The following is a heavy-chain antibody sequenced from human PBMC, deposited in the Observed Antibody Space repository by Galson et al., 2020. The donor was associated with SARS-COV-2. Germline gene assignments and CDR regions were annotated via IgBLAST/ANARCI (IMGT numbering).Heavy chain of an antibody. CDR3: AKDVSYYGMDV. V-gene: IGHV3-9*01. CDR1: GFPFDDYA. J-gene: IGHJ6*02. Sequence: GGSLRLSCAASGFPFDDYAMHWVRQAPGKGLEWVSGISWHSGSIGYADSVKGRFTISRDNAKNSLYLQMNSLRAEDTALYYCAKDVSYYGMDVWGQGTTVTVSS. CDR2: ISWHSGSI.